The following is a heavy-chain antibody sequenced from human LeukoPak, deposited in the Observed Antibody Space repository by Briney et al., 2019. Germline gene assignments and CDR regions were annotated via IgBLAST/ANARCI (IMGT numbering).Heavy chain of an antibody. CDR2: ISWNSGSI. V-gene: IGHV3-9*01. Sequence: HAGRSLRLSCAASGFTFDDYAMHWVRQAPGKGLEWVSGISWNSGSIGYADSVKGRFTISRDNAKNSLYLQMNSLRAEDTALYYCAKDIYGSGATFDYWGQGTLVTVSS. D-gene: IGHD3-10*01. CDR1: GFTFDDYA. J-gene: IGHJ4*02. CDR3: AKDIYGSGATFDY.